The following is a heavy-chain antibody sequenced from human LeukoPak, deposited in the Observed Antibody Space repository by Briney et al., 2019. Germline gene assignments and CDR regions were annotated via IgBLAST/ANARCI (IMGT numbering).Heavy chain of an antibody. CDR1: GFTFRKYG. CDR2: ISSSGSTI. CDR3: ARGTLGYCTNGVCYTGDY. D-gene: IGHD2-8*01. Sequence: GGSLRLSCAASGFTFRKYGMHWVRQAPGKGLEWVSYISSSGSTIYYADSVKGRFTISRDNAKNSLYLQMNSLRAEDTAVYYCARGTLGYCTNGVCYTGDYWGQGTLVTVSS. V-gene: IGHV3-48*03. J-gene: IGHJ4*02.